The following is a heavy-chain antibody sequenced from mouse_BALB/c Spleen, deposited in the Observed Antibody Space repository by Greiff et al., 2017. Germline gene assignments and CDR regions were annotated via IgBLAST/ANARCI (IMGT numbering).Heavy chain of an antibody. D-gene: IGHD2-12*01. CDR3: ARCDSYSYDAMDY. V-gene: IGHV3-2*02. J-gene: IGHJ4*01. Sequence: DVKLVESGPGLVKPSQSLSLTCTVTGYSITSYYVRNWIRQFPGNQLEWMGFISYSGSTNYNPSLKSRITITRDTSKNQFFLQLKSVTSEDTATYDCARCDSYSYDAMDYWGQGTSVTVSS. CDR1: GYSITSYYV. CDR2: ISYSGST.